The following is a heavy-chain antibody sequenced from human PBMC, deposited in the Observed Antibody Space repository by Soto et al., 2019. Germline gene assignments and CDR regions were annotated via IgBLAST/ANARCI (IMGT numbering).Heavy chain of an antibody. CDR3: ARHFRRYCSSTSCYDWFDP. Sequence: PSETLSLTCTVSGGSTSSSSYYWGWIRQPPGKGPEWMGSIFYSGSTYDNPSLKSRVTVSVDTSKNQFSLKLGSVTAADTAVYYCARHFRRYCSSTSCYDWFDPWGQGTLVTVSS. CDR1: GGSTSSSSYY. J-gene: IGHJ5*02. D-gene: IGHD2-2*01. V-gene: IGHV4-39*01. CDR2: IFYSGST.